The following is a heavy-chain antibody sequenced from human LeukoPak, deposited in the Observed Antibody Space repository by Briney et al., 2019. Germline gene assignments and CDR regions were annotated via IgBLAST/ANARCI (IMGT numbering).Heavy chain of an antibody. D-gene: IGHD3-10*01. CDR1: GGSISSSSYY. J-gene: IGHJ5*02. CDR3: ARGGLVTMVRGPYNWFDP. V-gene: IGHV4-39*07. CDR2: IYYSGST. Sequence: SETLSLTCTVSGGSISSSSYYWGWIRQPPGKGLEWIGSIYYSGSTYYNPSLKSRVTISVDTSKNQFSLKLSSVTAADTAVYYCARGGLVTMVRGPYNWFDPWGQGTLVTVSS.